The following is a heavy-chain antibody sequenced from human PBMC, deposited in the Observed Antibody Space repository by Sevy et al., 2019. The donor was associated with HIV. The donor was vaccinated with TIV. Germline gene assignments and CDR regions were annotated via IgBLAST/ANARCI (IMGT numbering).Heavy chain of an antibody. D-gene: IGHD3-10*01. CDR2: ISDYNGYT. Sequence: ASVKVSCKASGYTFSSYGISWVRQAPGQGLEWMGWISDYNGYTNYAHKFQGRVTMSTETSTRTAYMGLRSLRSDETAVYFCAREGYYYRSGTYRPPNYYGMDVWGQGTAVTVSS. CDR3: AREGYYYRSGTYRPPNYYGMDV. J-gene: IGHJ6*02. CDR1: GYTFSSYG. V-gene: IGHV1-18*01.